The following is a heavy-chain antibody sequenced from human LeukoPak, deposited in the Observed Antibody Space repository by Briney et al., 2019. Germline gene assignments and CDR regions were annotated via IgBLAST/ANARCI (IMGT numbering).Heavy chain of an antibody. CDR1: GFTVSNKH. V-gene: IGHV3-66*02. D-gene: IGHD6-19*01. CDR3: MRQGLGGAGR. J-gene: IGHJ4*02. Sequence: GRSLRLSCAASGFTVSNKHLNWVRQAPGKGLEWVSVIFSGSDTSYADSVKGRFTISRDSSKNTLFLQMNSLTPEDTAVYYCMRQGLGGAGRWGQGTLVTVSS. CDR2: IFSGSDT.